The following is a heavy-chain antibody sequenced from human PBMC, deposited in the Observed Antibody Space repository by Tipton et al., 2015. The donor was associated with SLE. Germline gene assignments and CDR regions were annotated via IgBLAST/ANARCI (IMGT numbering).Heavy chain of an antibody. CDR2: INHSGST. J-gene: IGHJ6*02. CDR3: ARAPGIAAAGYSYYGMDV. D-gene: IGHD6-13*01. Sequence: TLSLTCAVYGGSFSGYYWSWIRQPPGKGLEWIGEINHSGSTNYNPSLKSRVTIPVDTSKNQFSLKLSSVTAADTAVYYCARAPGIAAAGYSYYGMDVWGQGTTVTVSS. V-gene: IGHV4-34*01. CDR1: GGSFSGYY.